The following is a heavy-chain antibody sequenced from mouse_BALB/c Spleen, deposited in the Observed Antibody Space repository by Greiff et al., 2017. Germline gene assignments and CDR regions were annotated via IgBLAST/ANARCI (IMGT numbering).Heavy chain of an antibody. CDR3: ASSLLRPSNAMDY. V-gene: IGHV1-4*02. CDR1: GYTFTSYT. CDR2: INPSSGYT. Sequence: VQLQQSAAELARPGASVKMSCKASGYTFTSYTMHWVKQRPVQGLEWIGYINPSSGYTEYNQKFKDKTTLTADKSSSTAYMQLSSLTSEDSAVYYCASSLLRPSNAMDYWGQGTSVTVSS. D-gene: IGHD1-2*01. J-gene: IGHJ4*01.